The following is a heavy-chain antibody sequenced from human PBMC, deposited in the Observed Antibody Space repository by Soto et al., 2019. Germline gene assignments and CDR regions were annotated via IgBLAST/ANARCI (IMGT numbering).Heavy chain of an antibody. V-gene: IGHV1-69*01. CDR2: IIPITATA. J-gene: IGHJ6*02. D-gene: IGHD2-2*01. CDR3: ARSQGSSTSLEIYYYYYYGMDV. Sequence: QVQLVQSGAEVKKPGSSVKVSCKASGGTFGSYAISWVRQAPGQRLEWMGGIIPITATANYAQKFQGRVTITADESTSTASMQLSSLRSEDTAVYYCARSQGSSTSLEIYYYYYYGMDVWGQGTTVTVSS. CDR1: GGTFGSYA.